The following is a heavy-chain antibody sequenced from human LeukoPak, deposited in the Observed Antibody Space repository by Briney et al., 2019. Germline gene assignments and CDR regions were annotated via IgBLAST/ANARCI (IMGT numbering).Heavy chain of an antibody. CDR3: ARGSYYGSGSYYMSGYFDY. Sequence: PSETLSLTCTVSGGSISSGGYSWSWIRQPPGKGLEWIGYIYHSGSTYYNPSLKGRVTISVDRSKNQFSLKLSSVTAADTAVYYCARGSYYGSGSYYMSGYFDYWGQGTLVTVSS. V-gene: IGHV4-30-2*01. D-gene: IGHD3-10*01. CDR1: GGSISSGGYS. CDR2: IYHSGST. J-gene: IGHJ4*02.